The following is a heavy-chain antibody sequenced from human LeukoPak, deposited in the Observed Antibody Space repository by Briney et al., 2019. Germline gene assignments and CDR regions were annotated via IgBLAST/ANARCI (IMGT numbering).Heavy chain of an antibody. Sequence: SETLSLTCTVSGGSISSYYWSWIRQPPGKGLEWIGYIYYSGSTNYNPSLKSRVTISLDTSKNQFSLKLNSVTAADTAVYYCARHSRTYYDFDYWGQGTRVTVSS. CDR3: ARHSRTYYDFDY. V-gene: IGHV4-59*01. CDR2: IYYSGST. J-gene: IGHJ4*02. D-gene: IGHD1-26*01. CDR1: GGSISSYY.